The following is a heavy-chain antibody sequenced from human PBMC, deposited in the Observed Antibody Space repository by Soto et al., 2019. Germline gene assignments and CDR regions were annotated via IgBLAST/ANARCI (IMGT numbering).Heavy chain of an antibody. D-gene: IGHD2-15*01. Sequence: QVQLVESGGGVVQPGRSLRLSCAASGFTFSSYGMHWVRQAPGKGLEWVAVISYDGSNKYYADSVKGRFTISRDNXKXTXXLQMNSLRAEDTAVYYCAKDPLGYCSGGSCFVPDYWGQGTLVTVSS. CDR1: GFTFSSYG. CDR2: ISYDGSNK. J-gene: IGHJ4*02. V-gene: IGHV3-30*18. CDR3: AKDPLGYCSGGSCFVPDY.